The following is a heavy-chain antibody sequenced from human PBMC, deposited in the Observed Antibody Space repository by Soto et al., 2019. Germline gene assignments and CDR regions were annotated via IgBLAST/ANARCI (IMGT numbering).Heavy chain of an antibody. CDR3: ARSGDDIVVVVAATLGNYYYGMDV. CDR1: GFTFSSYA. D-gene: IGHD2-15*01. CDR2: ISYDGSNK. J-gene: IGHJ6*02. Sequence: SCKASGFTFSSYAMHWVRQAPGKGLEWVAVISYDGSNKYYADSVKGRFTISRDNSKNTLYLQMNSLRAEDTAVYYCARSGDDIVVVVAATLGNYYYGMDVWGQGTTVTVSS. V-gene: IGHV3-30-3*01.